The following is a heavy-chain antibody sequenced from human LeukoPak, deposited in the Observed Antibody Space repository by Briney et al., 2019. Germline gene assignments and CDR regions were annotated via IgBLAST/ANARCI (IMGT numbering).Heavy chain of an antibody. V-gene: IGHV3-23*01. Sequence: GGSLRLSCAASGFTFSDYYMSWIRQAPGKGLEWVSAISGSGGSTYYADSVKGRFTISRDNSKNTLYLQMNSLRAEDTAVYYCAKFDILTGSDYWGQGTLVTVSS. J-gene: IGHJ4*02. CDR1: GFTFSDYY. D-gene: IGHD3-9*01. CDR3: AKFDILTGSDY. CDR2: ISGSGGST.